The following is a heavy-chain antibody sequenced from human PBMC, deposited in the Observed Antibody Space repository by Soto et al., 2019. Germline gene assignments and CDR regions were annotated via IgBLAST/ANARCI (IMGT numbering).Heavy chain of an antibody. CDR2: INPSGGST. J-gene: IGHJ6*02. CDR1: GYTFTSYY. Sequence: ASVKVSCKASGYTFTSYYMHWVRQAPGQGLEWMGIINPSGGSTSYAQKFQGRATMTRDTSTSTVYMELSSLRSEDTAVYYCASVGPHGSGSYPYYYGMDVWGQGTTVTVSS. D-gene: IGHD3-10*01. V-gene: IGHV1-46*01. CDR3: ASVGPHGSGSYPYYYGMDV.